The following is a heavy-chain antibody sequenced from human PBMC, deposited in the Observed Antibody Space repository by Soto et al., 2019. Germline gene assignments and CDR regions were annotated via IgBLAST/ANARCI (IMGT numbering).Heavy chain of an antibody. CDR3: ARMGDVPYYYYGMDV. V-gene: IGHV1-18*01. Sequence: QVQLVQYGAEVKKPGASVKVSCKASGYTYTSYGITWVRQARGQGLEWLGWINGYNGNTNYAQKLQGRVTMTTDTSTCTAYMELRSLRSDDTAVYYCARMGDVPYYYYGMDVWGQGTTVTVSS. J-gene: IGHJ6*02. D-gene: IGHD3-16*01. CDR2: INGYNGNT. CDR1: GYTYTSYG.